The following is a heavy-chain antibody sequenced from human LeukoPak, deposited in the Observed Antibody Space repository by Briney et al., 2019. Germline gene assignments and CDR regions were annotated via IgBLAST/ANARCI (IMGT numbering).Heavy chain of an antibody. Sequence: SETLSLTCAVYGGSFSGYYWSWIRQPPGKGLEWIGEINHSGSTNYNPSLKSRVTISVDTSKNQFSLKLSSVTAADTAVYYCARGPILLRYFDWSETGFDYWGQGTLVTVSS. V-gene: IGHV4-34*01. J-gene: IGHJ4*02. CDR1: GGSFSGYY. CDR3: ARGPILLRYFDWSETGFDY. CDR2: INHSGST. D-gene: IGHD3-9*01.